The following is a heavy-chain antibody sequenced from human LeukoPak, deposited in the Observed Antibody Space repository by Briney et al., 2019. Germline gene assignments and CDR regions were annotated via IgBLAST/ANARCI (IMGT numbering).Heavy chain of an antibody. J-gene: IGHJ4*02. CDR3: ARRGANSGHTFDY. CDR1: GFSLSSYW. D-gene: IGHD5-12*01. V-gene: IGHV3-74*01. CDR2: INSDGSTT. Sequence: GGSLRLSCAASGFSLSSYWMHWVRQAPGKGLVWVSRINSDGSTTNYADSVKGRFTISRDNAKNTLYLQMNSLRADDTAVYYCARRGANSGHTFDYWGQGTLVSVSS.